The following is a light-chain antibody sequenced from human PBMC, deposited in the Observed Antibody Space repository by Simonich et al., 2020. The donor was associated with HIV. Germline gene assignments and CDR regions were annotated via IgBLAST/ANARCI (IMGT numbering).Light chain of an antibody. CDR2: WAS. CDR1: QSVLYNSNNKNY. J-gene: IGKJ2*01. Sequence: DIVMTQSPDSLAVSLGERATINCKSSQSVLYNSNNKNYLVWYQQKPGQPPKLLIYWASTREAGVPDRFSGSGSGTDFTLTISRLQAEDVAVYYCQQYYSTPRAFGQGTKLEIK. CDR3: QQYYSTPRA. V-gene: IGKV4-1*01.